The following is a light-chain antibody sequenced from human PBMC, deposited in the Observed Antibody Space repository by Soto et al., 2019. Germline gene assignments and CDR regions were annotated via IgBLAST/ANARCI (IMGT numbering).Light chain of an antibody. Sequence: DIQMTQSPSSLSASVGDRVTIICRASQDMSNSLAWYQQKPGKVPKVLIYATSILQSGVPARFSGSGSGTDFTLTISSLQPEDVATYYCQNYIRAPHTFGGRTKVEI. V-gene: IGKV1-27*01. CDR2: ATS. J-gene: IGKJ4*01. CDR1: QDMSNS. CDR3: QNYIRAPHT.